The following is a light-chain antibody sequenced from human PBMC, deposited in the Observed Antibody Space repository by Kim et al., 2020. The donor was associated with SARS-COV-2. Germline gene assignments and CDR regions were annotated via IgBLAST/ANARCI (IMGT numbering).Light chain of an antibody. Sequence: VEGACALGSGRGSRGIAGHQQQPEKGRRFLMNLNVDGSHTEGDGSPDRFSGSSSGAERYLTISSLQSEDEADYYCQTWGTGIRVFGRGTQLTVL. CDR1: SGRGSRG. CDR3: QTWGTGIRV. V-gene: IGLV4-69*01. CDR2: LNVDGSH. J-gene: IGLJ3*02.